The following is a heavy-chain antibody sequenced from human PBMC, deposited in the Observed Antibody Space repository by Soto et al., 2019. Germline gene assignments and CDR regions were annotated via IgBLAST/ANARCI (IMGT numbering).Heavy chain of an antibody. V-gene: IGHV1-69*08. CDR2: IIPALGTT. J-gene: IGHJ2*01. Sequence: QDQLVQSGGEVKKPGSSVKVSCKAFGGPFSSHTFSWVRQAPGQGLEWMGRIIPALGTTTYAQKFQGRVTITADESVTTVYMELNSLRIEDTAVYYCATPDFGDYWYFDLWGRGTLVTVSS. D-gene: IGHD4-17*01. CDR3: ATPDFGDYWYFDL. CDR1: GGPFSSHT.